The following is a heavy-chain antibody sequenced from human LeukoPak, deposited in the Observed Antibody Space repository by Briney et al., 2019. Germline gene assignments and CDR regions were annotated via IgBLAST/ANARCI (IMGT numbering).Heavy chain of an antibody. J-gene: IGHJ4*02. V-gene: IGHV4-34*01. CDR2: INHSGST. Sequence: PSETLSLTCAVYGGSFSGYYWSWIRQPPGKGLEWIGEINHSGSTNYNPSLKSRVTISVDTSKNQFSLKLSSVTAADTAVYYCARGRAAGSYPYYFDYWGQGTLVTVSS. CDR1: GGSFSGYY. D-gene: IGHD3-10*01. CDR3: ARGRAAGSYPYYFDY.